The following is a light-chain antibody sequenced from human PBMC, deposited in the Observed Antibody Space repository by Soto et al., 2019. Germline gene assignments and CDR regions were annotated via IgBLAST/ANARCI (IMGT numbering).Light chain of an antibody. Sequence: DIQMTQSPSSLSASVGDRVTITCQASQDISNYLNWYQQKPGKAPKLLIYDASNLETGVPSRFGGSRSGTDFTFTISSLQPEDIATYYCQQYDNLPFTFGPATKVDIK. CDR1: QDISNY. J-gene: IGKJ3*01. CDR3: QQYDNLPFT. CDR2: DAS. V-gene: IGKV1-33*01.